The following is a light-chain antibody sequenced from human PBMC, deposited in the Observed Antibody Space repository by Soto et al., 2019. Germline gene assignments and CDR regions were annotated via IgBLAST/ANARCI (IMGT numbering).Light chain of an antibody. CDR2: GAS. J-gene: IGKJ5*01. Sequence: EIVLTQTPGTLSFSPGERATPSCRASQSVSSSYLAWYQQKPGQAPRLLIYGASSRATGIPDRFSGGGSGTDFSLTITRLDPEDFAVYYCQQYSTSPITFGQGTRLEIK. CDR1: QSVSSSY. V-gene: IGKV3-20*01. CDR3: QQYSTSPIT.